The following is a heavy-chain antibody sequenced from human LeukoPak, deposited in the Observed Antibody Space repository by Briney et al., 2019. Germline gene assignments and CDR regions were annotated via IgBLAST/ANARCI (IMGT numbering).Heavy chain of an antibody. D-gene: IGHD5-24*01. Sequence: GGSLRLSCAASGFTFSSHGMSWVRQTPGKGLEWVSTISSSGGNTYYADSVKGRFTISRENSKNTLYLQMNSLRAEDTAVYYCARGAARMVEMATIISFEYWGQGTLVTVSS. CDR1: GFTFSSHG. V-gene: IGHV3-23*01. CDR2: ISSSGGNT. J-gene: IGHJ4*02. CDR3: ARGAARMVEMATIISFEY.